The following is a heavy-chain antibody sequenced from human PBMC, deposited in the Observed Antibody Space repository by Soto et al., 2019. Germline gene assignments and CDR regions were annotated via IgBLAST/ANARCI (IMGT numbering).Heavy chain of an antibody. V-gene: IGHV1-69*02. CDR2: IIPILGIA. D-gene: IGHD2-2*02. J-gene: IGHJ3*02. CDR1: GGTFSSYT. CDR3: ARVVSDIVVVPAAIQNDAFDI. Sequence: ASVKVSRKASGGTFSSYTISWVRQAPGQGLEWMGRIIPILGIANYAQKFQGRVTITADKSTSTAYMELSSLRSEDTAVYYCARVVSDIVVVPAAIQNDAFDIWGQGTMVTVSS.